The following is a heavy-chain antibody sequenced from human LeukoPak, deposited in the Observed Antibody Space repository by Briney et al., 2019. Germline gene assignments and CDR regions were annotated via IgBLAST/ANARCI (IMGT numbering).Heavy chain of an antibody. CDR1: GFTFSSYD. D-gene: IGHD6-6*01. CDR2: ITGSGSYT. Sequence: PGGSLRLSCAASGFTFSSYDMNWVRQAPGKGLQWVSAITGSGSYTYYADSVKGRFTISRDNSKNTIYLQMNNLRAEDTAVYYCAKPGLIEPRPPYDFDYWGRGTLVTVSS. CDR3: AKPGLIEPRPPYDFDY. J-gene: IGHJ4*02. V-gene: IGHV3-23*01.